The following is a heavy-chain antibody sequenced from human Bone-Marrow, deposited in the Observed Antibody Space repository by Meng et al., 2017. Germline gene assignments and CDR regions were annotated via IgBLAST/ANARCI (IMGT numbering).Heavy chain of an antibody. CDR3: ARGIVGGSYAYFDY. CDR2: IIPIFGTA. J-gene: IGHJ4*02. CDR1: GGTFSSYA. D-gene: IGHD1-26*01. V-gene: IGHV1-69*13. Sequence: SVKVSCKASGGTFSSYAISWVRQAPGQGLEWMGGIIPIFGTANYAQKFQGRVTITADESTSTAYMELSSLRSVDTAVYYCARGIVGGSYAYFDYWGQGTLVTVSS.